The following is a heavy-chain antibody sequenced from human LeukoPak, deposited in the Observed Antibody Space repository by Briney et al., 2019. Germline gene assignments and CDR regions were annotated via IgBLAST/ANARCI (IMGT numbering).Heavy chain of an antibody. CDR1: GGTFSSYA. V-gene: IGHV1-18*01. CDR3: ARSIYYDSSVDY. J-gene: IGHJ4*02. Sequence: ASVKVSCKASGGTFSSYAISWVRQAPGQGLEWMGWISAYNGNTNYAQKLQGRVTMTTDTSTSTAYMELRSLRSDGTAVYYCARSIYYDSSVDYWGQGTLVTVSS. CDR2: ISAYNGNT. D-gene: IGHD3-22*01.